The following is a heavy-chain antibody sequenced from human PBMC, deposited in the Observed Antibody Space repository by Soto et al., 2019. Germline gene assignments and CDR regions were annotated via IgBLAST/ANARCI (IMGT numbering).Heavy chain of an antibody. D-gene: IGHD6-19*01. CDR1: GFSLSTSGVG. CDR2: MYLDDDK. CDR3: AHRRSVAGLTWSAA. V-gene: IGHV2-5*02. Sequence: QITLTESGPPLVQPTQTLTLTCTFSGFSLSTSGVGVGWIRQPPGKALEWLALMYLDDDKRYSPSLNTSLTIPNDPSHNQMRLTITNVDTVDTATYYCAHRRSVAGLTWSAAWGQGTLVTVSS. J-gene: IGHJ5*02.